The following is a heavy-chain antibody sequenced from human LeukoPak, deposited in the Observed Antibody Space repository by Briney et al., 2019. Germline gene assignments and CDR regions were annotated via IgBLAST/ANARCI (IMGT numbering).Heavy chain of an antibody. Sequence: GASVTVSRKASGYTFTSYDINWVRQATAQGLEWVGWMNTNSGNTGYAQKSQGRVNMTRNTSINTAYMELSSLSAEDTAVYYCARVLYQVLYCYGMDVWGQGTTVTVSS. D-gene: IGHD2-2*02. CDR2: MNTNSGNT. CDR3: ARVLYQVLYCYGMDV. CDR1: GYTFTSYD. J-gene: IGHJ6*02. V-gene: IGHV1-8*01.